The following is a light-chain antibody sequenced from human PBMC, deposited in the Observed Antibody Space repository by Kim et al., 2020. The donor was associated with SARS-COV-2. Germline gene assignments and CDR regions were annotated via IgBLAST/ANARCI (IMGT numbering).Light chain of an antibody. Sequence: SVSPEERATLSCRASENVATNLAWYQAKPGQHPRLLSYFAVTRATGVPARFSGSGSGTDFTLTISSLHSEDFAVYYCQQYNRWPTFGGGTKVDIK. CDR1: ENVATN. V-gene: IGKV3-15*01. J-gene: IGKJ4*01. CDR3: QQYNRWPT. CDR2: FAV.